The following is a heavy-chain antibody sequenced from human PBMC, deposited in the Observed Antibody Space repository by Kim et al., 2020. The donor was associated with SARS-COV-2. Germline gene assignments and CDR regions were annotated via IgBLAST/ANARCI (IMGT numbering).Heavy chain of an antibody. J-gene: IGHJ4*02. Sequence: SVKVSCKASGGTFSSYAISWVRQAPGQGLEWMGGIIPIFGTANYAQKFQGRVTITADESTSTAYMELSSLRSEDTAVYYCAREGVLLLWFGELFDWGQGTLVTVSS. V-gene: IGHV1-69*13. CDR2: IIPIFGTA. CDR3: AREGVLLLWFGELFD. CDR1: GGTFSSYA. D-gene: IGHD3-10*01.